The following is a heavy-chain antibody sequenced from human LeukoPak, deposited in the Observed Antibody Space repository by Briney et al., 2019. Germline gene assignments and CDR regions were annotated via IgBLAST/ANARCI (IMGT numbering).Heavy chain of an antibody. CDR3: AKAKRDTAMAWYYFDY. J-gene: IGHJ4*02. CDR2: ISGSGGST. Sequence: GGSLRLSCAASGFTFSSYAMSWVRQAPGKGLEWVSAISGSGGSTYYADSVKGRFTISRDNSKNTLYLQMNSLRAEDTAVYYCAKAKRDTAMAWYYFDYWGQGALVTVSS. D-gene: IGHD5-18*01. V-gene: IGHV3-23*01. CDR1: GFTFSSYA.